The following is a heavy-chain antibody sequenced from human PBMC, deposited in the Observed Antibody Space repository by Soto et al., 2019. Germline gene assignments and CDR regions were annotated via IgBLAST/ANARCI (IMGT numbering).Heavy chain of an antibody. D-gene: IGHD6-19*01. Sequence: SETLSLTCAVYGGSFSGYYWSWIRQPPGKGLEWIGEINHSGSTNYNPSLKSRVTISVDTSKNQFSLKLSSVTAADTAVYYCARLAVAGIGAWTYYYGMDVWGQGTTVTVSS. J-gene: IGHJ6*02. V-gene: IGHV4-34*01. CDR1: GGSFSGYY. CDR2: INHSGST. CDR3: ARLAVAGIGAWTYYYGMDV.